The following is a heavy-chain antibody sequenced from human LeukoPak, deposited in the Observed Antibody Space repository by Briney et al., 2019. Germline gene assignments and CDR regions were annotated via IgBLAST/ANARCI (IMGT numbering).Heavy chain of an antibody. V-gene: IGHV3-48*04. D-gene: IGHD1-1*01. CDR3: ARDHNYAFDN. CDR1: GFPFSDYS. J-gene: IGHJ4*02. Sequence: GGPLRLSCAPSGFPFSDYSMNWVRQAPGKGLEWISWIGISSGNTKYADSVKGRFTISGDNAKNSLYLQMNSLRVEDTAVYYCARDHNYAFDNWGQGTLVTVSS. CDR2: IGISSGNT.